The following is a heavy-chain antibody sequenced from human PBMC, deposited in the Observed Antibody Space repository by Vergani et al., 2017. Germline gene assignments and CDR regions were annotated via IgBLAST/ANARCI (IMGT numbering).Heavy chain of an antibody. V-gene: IGHV3-23*01. J-gene: IGHJ6*02. CDR1: GFTFSSYA. CDR2: IRGSGGST. D-gene: IGHD1-14*01. CDR3: AKKPGISTARHYYAMDV. Sequence: EVQLLESGGGLVQPGGSLRLSCAASGFTFSSYAMSWVRQAPGKGLEWVSAIRGSGGSTYYADSVKGRFTISRDNSKNTLYLQMNSLRAEDTAVYYCAKKPGISTARHYYAMDVWGQGTTVTVSS.